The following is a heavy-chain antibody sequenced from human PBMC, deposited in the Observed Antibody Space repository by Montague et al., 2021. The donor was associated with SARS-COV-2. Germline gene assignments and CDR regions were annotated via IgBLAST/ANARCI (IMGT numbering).Heavy chain of an antibody. J-gene: IGHJ4*02. V-gene: IGHV4-59*01. CDR1: GGSFSGYY. Sequence: SETLSLTCAVYGGSFSGYYWSWIRQPPGKGLEWIGYIYYSGSTNYNPSLKSRITISVDTSKNQFSLKLSSVTAADTAVYYCARGFDYWGQGTLVTVSS. CDR2: IYYSGST. CDR3: ARGFDY.